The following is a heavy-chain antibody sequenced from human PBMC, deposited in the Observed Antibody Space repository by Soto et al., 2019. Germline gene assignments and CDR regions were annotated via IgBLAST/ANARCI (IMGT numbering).Heavy chain of an antibody. Sequence: QVQLVESGGGVVQPGMSLRLSCAASGFTFSSYAMHWVRQAPCKGLEWVAVISYDGSNKYYADSVKGRFTISRDNSKNTLYLQMNSLRADDTAVYYCARARVRRLYYFDYWGQGTLVTVSS. CDR2: ISYDGSNK. J-gene: IGHJ4*02. D-gene: IGHD1-1*01. CDR3: ARARVRRLYYFDY. CDR1: GFTFSSYA. V-gene: IGHV3-30-3*01.